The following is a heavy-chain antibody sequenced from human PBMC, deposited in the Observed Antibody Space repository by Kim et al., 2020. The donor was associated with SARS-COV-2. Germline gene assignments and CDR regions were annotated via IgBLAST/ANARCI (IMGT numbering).Heavy chain of an antibody. Sequence: ADSVKGRFTISRDNAKKFLYLQMNSLRAEDTALYYCAKVAGRNYYYYMDVWGKGTTVTVSS. D-gene: IGHD6-19*01. CDR3: AKVAGRNYYYYMDV. J-gene: IGHJ6*03. V-gene: IGHV3-9*01.